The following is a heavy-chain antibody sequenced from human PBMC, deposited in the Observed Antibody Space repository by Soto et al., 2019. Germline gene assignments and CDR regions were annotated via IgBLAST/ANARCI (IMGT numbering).Heavy chain of an antibody. CDR1: GGMPSREW. V-gene: IGHV3-7*04. CDR2: IKQDGSEK. D-gene: IGHD2-2*02. CDR3: ARNLVFCNITNCYTVLHY. Sequence: GGARRDWRTGSGGMPSREWNNVCRHAPGKKMEWVANIKQDGSEKYYEDSVTGRFTISRDNAKNSLFLQMNSLRAEDTAVYYCARNLVFCNITNCYTVLHYSCQATLVTGSS. J-gene: IGHJ4*02.